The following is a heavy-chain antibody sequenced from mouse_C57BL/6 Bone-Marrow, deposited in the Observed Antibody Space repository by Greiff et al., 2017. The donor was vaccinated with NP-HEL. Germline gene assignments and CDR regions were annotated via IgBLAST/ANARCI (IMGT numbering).Heavy chain of an antibody. CDR3: ARGWPIYAMDY. J-gene: IGHJ4*01. CDR1: GYTFTDYN. Sequence: EVQLQQSGPELVKPGASVKIPCKASGYTFTDYNMDWVKQSHGKSLEWIGDINPNNGGTIYNQKFKGKATLTVDKSSSTAYMELRSLTSEDTAVYYCARGWPIYAMDYWGQGTSVTVSS. D-gene: IGHD3-3*01. CDR2: INPNNGGT. V-gene: IGHV1-18*01.